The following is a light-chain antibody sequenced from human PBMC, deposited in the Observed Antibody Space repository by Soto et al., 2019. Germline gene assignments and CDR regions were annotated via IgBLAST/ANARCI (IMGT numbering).Light chain of an antibody. Sequence: EIVLTQSPATLSVSQGDRVTLPCRASRSVSNNFAWYQQKSGQAPRLLIYGASIRATGISPRFSGNGSGTEFTLTISRLQSEDFAVYYCQQYSDWPRTFGQGTKWISN. V-gene: IGKV3-15*01. CDR2: GAS. CDR3: QQYSDWPRT. CDR1: RSVSNN. J-gene: IGKJ1*01.